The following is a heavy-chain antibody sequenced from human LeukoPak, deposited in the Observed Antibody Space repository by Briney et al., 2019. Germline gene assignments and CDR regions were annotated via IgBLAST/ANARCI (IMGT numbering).Heavy chain of an antibody. Sequence: PGGSLRLSCVGSGSIFSVYYMGWIRQAPGRGLEWISYITDNGRKIYYPDSVKGRFTMSRDNAKNSLYLQMNSLRAEDTAVYYCARAKFDSSYYYYRGFDIWGQGTMVTVSS. CDR2: ITDNGRKI. CDR1: GSIFSVYY. D-gene: IGHD3-22*01. CDR3: ARAKFDSSYYYYRGFDI. V-gene: IGHV3-11*04. J-gene: IGHJ3*02.